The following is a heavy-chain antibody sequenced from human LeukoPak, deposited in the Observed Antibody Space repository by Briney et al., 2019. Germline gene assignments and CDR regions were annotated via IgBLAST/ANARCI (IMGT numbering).Heavy chain of an antibody. J-gene: IGHJ6*02. V-gene: IGHV3-30-3*01. CDR1: GFSFSSYA. D-gene: IGHD6-13*01. Sequence: GGSLRLSCAASGFSFSSYAMQWVRQAPGTGLEWVAVISRDEDNKHYADSVKGRFTISRDNSKNTLYLQMNSLRPEDTAVYYCARGKKQLDYFSYYGLDVWGQGTTVTVSS. CDR2: ISRDEDNK. CDR3: ARGKKQLDYFSYYGLDV.